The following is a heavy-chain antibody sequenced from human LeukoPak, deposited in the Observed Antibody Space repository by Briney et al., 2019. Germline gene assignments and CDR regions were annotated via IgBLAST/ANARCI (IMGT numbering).Heavy chain of an antibody. D-gene: IGHD4-17*01. CDR2: IYHTGST. CDR3: ARDNGDYPYYFDS. Sequence: PSETLSLTCAVSGGSMSSGIYSWNWIRQPPGKGLEWIGYIYHTGSTYYNPSLRSRVTISVDRSKNQFSLKLSSVTAADTAVYYCARDNGDYPYYFDSWSQGILVTVSS. V-gene: IGHV4-30-2*01. CDR1: GGSMSSGIYS. J-gene: IGHJ4*02.